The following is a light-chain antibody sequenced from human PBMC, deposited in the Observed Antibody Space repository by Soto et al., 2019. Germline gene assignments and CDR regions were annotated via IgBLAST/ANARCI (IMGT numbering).Light chain of an antibody. CDR2: SNN. Sequence: QSVLTQPPSASGTPGQRVFISCSGSSSNIGGTNYAYWYQQLPGAAPKLLMHSNNLRPSGVPERISGSKSGTSASLAISGLRSEDEAVYYCASCDARLGAVIFGGGTKVTVL. J-gene: IGLJ2*01. CDR3: ASCDARLGAVI. V-gene: IGLV1-47*02. CDR1: SSNIGGTNY.